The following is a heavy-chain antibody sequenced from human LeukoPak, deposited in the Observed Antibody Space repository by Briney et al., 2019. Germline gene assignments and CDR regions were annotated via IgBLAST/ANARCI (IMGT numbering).Heavy chain of an antibody. CDR3: ARMGYSSSWFRFDY. CDR2: INPNSGGT. V-gene: IGHV1-2*02. CDR1: GYTFTGYY. J-gene: IGHJ4*02. D-gene: IGHD6-13*01. Sequence: ASVKVSCKASGYTFTGYYMHWVRQAPGQGLEWMGWINPNSGGTNYARKFQGRVTMTRDTSISTAYMELSRLRSDDTAVYYCARMGYSSSWFRFDYWGQGTLVTVSS.